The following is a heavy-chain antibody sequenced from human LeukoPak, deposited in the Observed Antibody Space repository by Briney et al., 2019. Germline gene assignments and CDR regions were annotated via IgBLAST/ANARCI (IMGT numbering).Heavy chain of an antibody. D-gene: IGHD3-10*01. CDR1: GFIVSSNY. CDR2: MYSAGST. Sequence: GGSLRLSCAASGFIVSSNYMSWVRQAPGKGLEWVSIMYSAGSTYYADSVRGRFTISRDSSKNTVSLQMNSLRVEDTAVYYCASGGTGARKYYSDPFHYWGEGTLVTVSS. V-gene: IGHV3-53*01. CDR3: ASGGTGARKYYSDPFHY. J-gene: IGHJ4*02.